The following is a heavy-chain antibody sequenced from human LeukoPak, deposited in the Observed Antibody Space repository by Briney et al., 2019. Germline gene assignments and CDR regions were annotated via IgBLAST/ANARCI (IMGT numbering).Heavy chain of an antibody. CDR3: ARGYDFWSGYYKGYYYMDV. D-gene: IGHD3-3*01. J-gene: IGHJ6*03. CDR2: INHSGST. CDR1: GGSFSGYY. Sequence: PSETLSLTCAVYGGSFSGYYWSWIRQPPGKGLEWIGEINHSGSTNYNPSLKSRVTISVDTSKNQFSLKLSSVTAADMAVYYCARGYDFWSGYYKGYYYMDVWGKGTTVTVSS. V-gene: IGHV4-34*01.